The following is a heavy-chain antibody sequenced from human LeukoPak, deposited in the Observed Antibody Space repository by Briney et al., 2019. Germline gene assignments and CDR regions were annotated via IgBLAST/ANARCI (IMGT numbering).Heavy chain of an antibody. V-gene: IGHV3-7*01. CDR1: GFSFSAAW. CDR3: ARKRAYDILSGFHNYYGMDV. CDR2: IKNDGRDK. J-gene: IGHJ6*02. Sequence: GGSLRLSCEASGFSFSAAWMTWVRQAPGKGLEWVATIKNDGRDKYYVDSVKGRFTLSRDNAKNSLYLQMNSLGVEDTAVFFCARKRAYDILSGFHNYYGMDVWGQGTTVTVSS. D-gene: IGHD3-9*01.